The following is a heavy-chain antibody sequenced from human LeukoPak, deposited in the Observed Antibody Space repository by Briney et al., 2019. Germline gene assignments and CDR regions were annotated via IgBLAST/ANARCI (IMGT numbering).Heavy chain of an antibody. V-gene: IGHV4-38-2*02. Sequence: SETLSLTCTVSGYSISSGYYWGWIRQPPGKGLEWIGSIYHSGSTYYNPSLKSRVTISVDTSKNQFSLKLSSVTAADTAVYYCARRGPVKATFRSGYGRYYFDYWGQGTLVTVSS. J-gene: IGHJ4*02. CDR3: ARRGPVKATFRSGYGRYYFDY. CDR1: GYSISSGYY. CDR2: IYHSGST. D-gene: IGHD4-17*01.